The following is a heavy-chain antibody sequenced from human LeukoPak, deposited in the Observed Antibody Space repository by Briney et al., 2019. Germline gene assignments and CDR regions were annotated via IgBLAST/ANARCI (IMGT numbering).Heavy chain of an antibody. Sequence: GGSLRLSCAASGGTISSYTMNWVRQAPGKGLEWVAIVFYDGSKKDYADFVRGRLTISRDNSKNTLYQQMYSLRPEDTAVYYCANGYTNHKYWSLNYPQREDDWDYWGQGTLVTVSS. CDR3: ANGYTNHKYWSLNYPQREDDWDY. D-gene: IGHD2-15*01. V-gene: IGHV3-30*04. CDR1: GGTISSYT. CDR2: VFYDGSKK. J-gene: IGHJ4*02.